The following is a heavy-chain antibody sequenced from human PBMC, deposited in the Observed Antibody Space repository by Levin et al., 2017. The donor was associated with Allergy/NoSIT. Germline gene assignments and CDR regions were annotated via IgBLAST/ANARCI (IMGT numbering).Heavy chain of an antibody. Sequence: PGGSLRLSCAASGFTFDDYAMHWVRQAPGKGLEWVSGISWNSGSIGYADSVKGRFTISRDNAKNSLYLQMNSLRAEDTALYYCAKAVAGTGDDAFDIWGQGTMVTVSS. CDR3: AKAVAGTGDDAFDI. CDR1: GFTFDDYA. D-gene: IGHD6-19*01. CDR2: ISWNSGSI. J-gene: IGHJ3*02. V-gene: IGHV3-9*01.